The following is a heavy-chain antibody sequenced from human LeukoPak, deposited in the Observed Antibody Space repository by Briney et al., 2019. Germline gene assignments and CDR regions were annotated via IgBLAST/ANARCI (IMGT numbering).Heavy chain of an antibody. Sequence: SETLSLTCTVSGGSISSSSYYWGWIRQPPGTGLEWIGSIYYSGSTYYNPSLKSRVTISIDTSKNQFSLKVTSVTAADTAVYFCARGPDDLLRDFGVFDLWGQGSLVTVSS. CDR1: GGSISSSSYY. J-gene: IGHJ4*02. V-gene: IGHV4-39*07. D-gene: IGHD1-26*01. CDR2: IYYSGST. CDR3: ARGPDDLLRDFGVFDL.